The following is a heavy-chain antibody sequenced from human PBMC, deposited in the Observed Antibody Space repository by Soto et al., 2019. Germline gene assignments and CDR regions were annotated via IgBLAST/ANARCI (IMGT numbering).Heavy chain of an antibody. CDR3: ARVRTPHSSGWYARY. J-gene: IGHJ4*02. Sequence: ASVKVSCKASGYTFTSYGISWVRQAPGQGLEWMGWISAYNGNTNYAQKFQGRVTMTTDTSTSTAYMELRSLRSDDTAVYYCARVRTPHSSGWYARYWGQGTLVTVSS. CDR1: GYTFTSYG. V-gene: IGHV1-18*01. D-gene: IGHD6-19*01. CDR2: ISAYNGNT.